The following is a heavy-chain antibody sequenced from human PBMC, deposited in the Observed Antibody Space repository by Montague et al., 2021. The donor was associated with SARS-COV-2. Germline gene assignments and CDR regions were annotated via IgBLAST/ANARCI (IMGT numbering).Heavy chain of an antibody. Sequence: SLRLSCAASGFSFKDYAMHWVRQVPGGGLEWVSGINRNGGSVAYANSVNDRFTISRDNAENTLNLHMKNLRVDDTALYYCCKDLKAGLNMTYVFDSWGQGTLVTVSS. CDR2: INRNGGSV. J-gene: IGHJ4*02. D-gene: IGHD3-16*01. CDR3: CKDLKAGLNMTYVFDS. V-gene: IGHV3-9*01. CDR1: GFSFKDYA.